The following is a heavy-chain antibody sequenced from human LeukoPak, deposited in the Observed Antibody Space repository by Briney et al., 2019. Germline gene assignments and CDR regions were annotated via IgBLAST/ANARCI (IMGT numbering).Heavy chain of an antibody. D-gene: IGHD1-26*01. CDR3: ARDGVVGATWTYYY. CDR2: ISSSSSYI. J-gene: IGHJ4*02. CDR1: GFTFSSYS. Sequence: PGGSLRLSCAASGFTFSSYSMNWVRQAPGKGLEWVSSISSSSSYIYYADSVKGRFTISRDNAKNSLYLQMNSLRAEDTAVYYCARDGVVGATWTYYYWGQGTLVTVSS. V-gene: IGHV3-21*01.